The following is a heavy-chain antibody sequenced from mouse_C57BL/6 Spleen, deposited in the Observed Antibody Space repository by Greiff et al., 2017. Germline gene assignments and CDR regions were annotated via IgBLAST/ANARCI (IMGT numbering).Heavy chain of an antibody. J-gene: IGHJ1*03. CDR1: GYTFTSYW. V-gene: IGHV1-52*01. CDR2: IDPSDSET. Sequence: QVQLQQPGAELVRPGSSVKLSCKASGYTFTSYWMHWVKQRPIQGLEWIGNIDPSDSETHYNQKFKDKATLTVDKSSSTAYMQLSSLTSEDSAVYYCARCPPPYWYFDVWGTGTTVTVSS. CDR3: ARCPPPYWYFDV.